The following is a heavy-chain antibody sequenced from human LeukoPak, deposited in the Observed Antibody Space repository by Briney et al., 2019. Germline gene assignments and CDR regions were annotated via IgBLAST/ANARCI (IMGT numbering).Heavy chain of an antibody. Sequence: GGSLRLSCAASGFTFTDYYMSWIRQAPGKGLEWVSYITNSGTTIYYADSVKGRFTISRDNAKNSLYLQMNSLRAEDTAVYYCAKDHRRIQLWPDYWGQGTLVTVSS. J-gene: IGHJ4*02. CDR2: ITNSGTTI. V-gene: IGHV3-11*01. CDR1: GFTFTDYY. D-gene: IGHD5-18*01. CDR3: AKDHRRIQLWPDY.